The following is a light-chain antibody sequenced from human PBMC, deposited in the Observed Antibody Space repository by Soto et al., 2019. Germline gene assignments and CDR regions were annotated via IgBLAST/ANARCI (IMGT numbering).Light chain of an antibody. CDR1: QGISTY. CDR3: QQRSNWPRT. Sequence: DIQMTQSPSSLSSSVGDRVTIACRASQGISTYLAWYQQKPGKVPKLLIYAASTLLSGVPSRFSGSGSGTDFTLTISSLEPEDFAVYYCQQRSNWPRTFGQGTKV. CDR2: AAS. V-gene: IGKV1-27*01. J-gene: IGKJ1*01.